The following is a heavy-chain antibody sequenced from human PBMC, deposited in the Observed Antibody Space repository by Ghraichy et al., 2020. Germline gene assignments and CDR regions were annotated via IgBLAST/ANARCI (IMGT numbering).Heavy chain of an antibody. J-gene: IGHJ5*02. Sequence: ASVKVSCKASGYTFTSYDINWVRQATGQGLEWMGWMNPNSGNTGYAQKFQGRVTMTRNTSISTAYMELSSLRSEDTAVYYCARAVRFLDWLLFWFDPWGQGTLVTVSS. CDR1: GYTFTSYD. CDR3: ARAVRFLDWLLFWFDP. V-gene: IGHV1-8*01. D-gene: IGHD3-3*01. CDR2: MNPNSGNT.